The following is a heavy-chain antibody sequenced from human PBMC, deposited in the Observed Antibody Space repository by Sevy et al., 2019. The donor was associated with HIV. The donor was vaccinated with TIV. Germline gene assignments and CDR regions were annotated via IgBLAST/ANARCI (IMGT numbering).Heavy chain of an antibody. Sequence: SETLSLTCTVSGGSINSDHWNWIRQPPGKGLEWIGYVYYTGGTNYNPSLKNRVTISVDRTKNQCSLKLTSVTAADTAVYYCARRNDFDIWVQGTMVTVSS. V-gene: IGHV4-59*08. J-gene: IGHJ3*02. CDR2: VYYTGGT. CDR1: GGSINSDH. CDR3: ARRNDFDI.